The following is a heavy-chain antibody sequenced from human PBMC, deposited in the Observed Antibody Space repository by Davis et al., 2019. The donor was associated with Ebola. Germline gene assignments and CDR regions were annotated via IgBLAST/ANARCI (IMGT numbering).Heavy chain of an antibody. J-gene: IGHJ6*02. CDR2: ISGGGATT. Sequence: GESLKIPCAASGFTFSNYAMTWVRQPPGKGLEWVSSISGGGATTYYTDSVKGRFTVSRDNYKNTMYLEMNSLRAEDTAVYYCAIHSDFSLGGSSVVYGMDVWGQGTTVTVFS. CDR1: GFTFSNYA. V-gene: IGHV3-23*01. D-gene: IGHD4-23*01. CDR3: AIHSDFSLGGSSVVYGMDV.